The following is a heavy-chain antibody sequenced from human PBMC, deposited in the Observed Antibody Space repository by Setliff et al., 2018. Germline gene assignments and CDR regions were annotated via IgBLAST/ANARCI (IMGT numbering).Heavy chain of an antibody. Sequence: ASVKVSCKASGYTFTSYYMHRVRQAPGQGLEWMGIINPSGGSTSYAQKFQGRVTMTRDTSTSTVYMELSSLRSEDTAVYYCARVGRYVGTAMVFDYWGQGTLVTVSS. J-gene: IGHJ4*02. D-gene: IGHD5-18*01. CDR3: ARVGRYVGTAMVFDY. CDR2: INPSGGST. CDR1: GYTFTSYY. V-gene: IGHV1-46*01.